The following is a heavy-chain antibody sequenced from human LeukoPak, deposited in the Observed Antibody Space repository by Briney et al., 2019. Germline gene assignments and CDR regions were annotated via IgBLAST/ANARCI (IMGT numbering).Heavy chain of an antibody. CDR3: AREDPQTTVPDGMDV. CDR1: GGSISYYY. J-gene: IGHJ6*02. CDR2: IYYSGTT. D-gene: IGHD4-17*01. Sequence: PSETLSLTCTVSGGSISYYYWSWIRQSPGKGLEWIGYIYYSGTTNYNPSLKSRVTISVDTSKNQFSLQLRSVTTADTAVYYCAREDPQTTVPDGMDVWGQGTTVTVSS. V-gene: IGHV4-59*01.